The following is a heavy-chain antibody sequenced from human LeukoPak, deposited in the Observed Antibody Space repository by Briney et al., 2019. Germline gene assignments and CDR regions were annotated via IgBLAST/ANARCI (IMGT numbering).Heavy chain of an antibody. V-gene: IGHV3-48*04. J-gene: IGHJ4*02. CDR1: GFTFSSYN. CDR3: ARDPPALEDFDY. CDR2: ISGRGNTI. Sequence: GGSLTLSCAASGFTFSSYNMNGVRQAPGKGLDGVSYISGRGNTIKYADSVKGRFTISRDNGKDSLYLHMSSLRAEDTAVYYCARDPPALEDFDYWGQGTQVTVSS.